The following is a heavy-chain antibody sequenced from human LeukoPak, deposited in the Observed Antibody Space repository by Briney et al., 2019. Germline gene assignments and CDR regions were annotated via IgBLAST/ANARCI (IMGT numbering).Heavy chain of an antibody. CDR2: ISSSSINI. J-gene: IGHJ4*02. V-gene: IGHV3-21*01. CDR3: AGGRWLPNADY. Sequence: NPGGSLRLSCVASGFSLNDYSMNWVRQAPGKGLEWVASISSSSINIKYADSVKGRFTISRDDAKNLLHLQLNSLRVEDTAVYYCAGGRWLPNADYWGQGTLVTVSS. CDR1: GFSLNDYS. D-gene: IGHD5-24*01.